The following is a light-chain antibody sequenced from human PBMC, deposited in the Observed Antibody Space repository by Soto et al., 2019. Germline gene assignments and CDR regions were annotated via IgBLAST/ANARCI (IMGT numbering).Light chain of an antibody. J-gene: IGLJ2*01. V-gene: IGLV3-21*02. CDR3: QVWDSSTDHVV. Sequence: SYELTQPHSVSVATAQTGPRITCGGNNIGSKSVHWYQQKPGQAPVLVVYDDGDRPSGIPERFSGSNSGNTATLTIRRVEAGDEADYYCQVWDSSTDHVVFGGGTKVTVL. CDR2: DDG. CDR1: NIGSKS.